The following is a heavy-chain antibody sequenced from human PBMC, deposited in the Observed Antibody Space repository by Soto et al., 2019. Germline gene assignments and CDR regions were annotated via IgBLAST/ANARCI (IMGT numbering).Heavy chain of an antibody. J-gene: IGHJ4*02. CDR3: ARDRGVGLLVRQDYFDY. V-gene: IGHV3-7*01. D-gene: IGHD6-13*01. Sequence: EVRLVESGGGLVQPGGSLRLSCAASGFTFSNYWMSWVRQAPGKGLEWVANIKQDGSEKYYVDSVKGRFTISRDNAENSLYLKMNSLRAEDTAVYYRARDRGVGLLVRQDYFDYWAQGTLVTVSS. CDR1: GFTFSNYW. CDR2: IKQDGSEK.